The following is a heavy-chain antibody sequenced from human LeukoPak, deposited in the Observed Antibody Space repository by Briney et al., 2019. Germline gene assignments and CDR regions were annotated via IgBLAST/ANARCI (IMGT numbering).Heavy chain of an antibody. V-gene: IGHV1-2*02. CDR2: INPNSGGT. D-gene: IGHD3-22*01. CDR3: ARGDTMLVTDAFDI. J-gene: IGHJ3*02. Sequence: GASVKVSCKDSGYTFTGYYMQWVGQAPGQGSEWMGWINPNSGGTNYAQKFQGRDTINRDTTISTDYMELSRLRYDGRGVYYCARGDTMLVTDAFDIWGQGTMVTVSS. CDR1: GYTFTGYY.